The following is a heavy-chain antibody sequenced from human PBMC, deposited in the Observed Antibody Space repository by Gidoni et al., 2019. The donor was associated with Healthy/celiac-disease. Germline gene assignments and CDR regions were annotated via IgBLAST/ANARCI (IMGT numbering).Heavy chain of an antibody. V-gene: IGHV3-30*18. CDR1: GFTFSSYG. CDR3: AKDQDIIGWFDY. Sequence: QVQLVESGGGVVQPGRSLRLSCAAPGFTFSSYGMHWVRQAPGKGLEWVAVISYDGSNKYYADSVKGRFTISRDNSKNTLYLQMNSLRAEDTAVYYCAKDQDIIGWFDYWGQGTLVTVSS. D-gene: IGHD2-15*01. CDR2: ISYDGSNK. J-gene: IGHJ4*02.